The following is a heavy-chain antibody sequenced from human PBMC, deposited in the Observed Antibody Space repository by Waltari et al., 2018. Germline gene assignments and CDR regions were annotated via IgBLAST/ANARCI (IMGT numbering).Heavy chain of an antibody. V-gene: IGHV3-21*01. Sequence: EVQLVESGGGLVQPGGSLRLSCAASGFTFSHYSFNWVRQAPGKGLEWVSCITSGRSYTYYADSVKRRFTISRDNAKNALFLHMNSLRAEDTAVYYCARETVAGTGWFDPWGQGTLVTVSS. CDR3: ARETVAGTGWFDP. CDR2: ITSGRSYT. CDR1: GFTFSHYS. J-gene: IGHJ5*02. D-gene: IGHD6-19*01.